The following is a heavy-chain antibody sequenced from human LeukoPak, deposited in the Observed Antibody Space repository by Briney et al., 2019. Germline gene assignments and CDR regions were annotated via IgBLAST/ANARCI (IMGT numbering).Heavy chain of an antibody. D-gene: IGHD1-26*01. CDR3: TRALGGFSGSYFGY. Sequence: GGSLRLSCVASGFTFSSYTMHWVRQAPGKGLDWATVISYDGSNKYYADSVKGRFTISRDNSKNTLYLQMNSLRAEDTAMYYCTRALGGFSGSYFGYWGQGTLVTVSS. CDR2: ISYDGSNK. CDR1: GFTFSSYT. J-gene: IGHJ4*02. V-gene: IGHV3-30*04.